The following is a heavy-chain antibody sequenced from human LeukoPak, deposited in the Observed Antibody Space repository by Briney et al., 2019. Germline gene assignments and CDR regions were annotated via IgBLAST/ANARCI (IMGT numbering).Heavy chain of an antibody. CDR2: INPNSGGT. CDR1: GYTFTGYY. J-gene: IGHJ4*02. D-gene: IGHD5-18*01. V-gene: IGHV1-2*06. Sequence: GASVKVSCKASGYTFTGYYMHWVRQAPRQGLEWMGRINPNSGGTNYAQKFQGRVTMTRDTSISTAYMELSRLRSDDTAVYYCARESYGLSLNYWGQGTLVTVSS. CDR3: ARESYGLSLNY.